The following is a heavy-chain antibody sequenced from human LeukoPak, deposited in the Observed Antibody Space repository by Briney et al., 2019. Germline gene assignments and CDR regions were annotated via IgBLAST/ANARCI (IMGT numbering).Heavy chain of an antibody. Sequence: ASVKVSCKASGYTFTSYYMHWVRQAPGQGLEWMGIINPSGGTTDYAQKFQGRVTMTRDTSTSTVYMEPSRLRSDDTAVYYCAIAAYYYDSSGYPFDYWGQGTLVTVSS. V-gene: IGHV1-46*01. CDR3: AIAAYYYDSSGYPFDY. CDR2: INPSGGTT. CDR1: GYTFTSYY. J-gene: IGHJ4*02. D-gene: IGHD3-22*01.